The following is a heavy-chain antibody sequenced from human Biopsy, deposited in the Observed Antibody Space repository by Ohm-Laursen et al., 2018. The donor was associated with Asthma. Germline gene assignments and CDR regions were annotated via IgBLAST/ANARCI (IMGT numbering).Heavy chain of an antibody. CDR1: GYPFTDYY. CDR3: ARIKIRIGAGTDRYFDL. V-gene: IGHV1-2*06. Sequence: ASVKVSCNASGYPFTDYYVHWVRQAPGQGLEWMGRIDPNSGGTNYAQKFLGRVTMTRDTSVNTAFMVLSRLRSDDTAVYYCARIKIRIGAGTDRYFDLWGRGTLVTVSS. CDR2: IDPNSGGT. D-gene: IGHD3-16*01. J-gene: IGHJ2*01.